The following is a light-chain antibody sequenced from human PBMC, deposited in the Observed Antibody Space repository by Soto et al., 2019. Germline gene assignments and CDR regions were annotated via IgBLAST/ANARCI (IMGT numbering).Light chain of an antibody. CDR1: QTVNNNY. Sequence: ELVLTQSPGPLSLSPGERAALSFMASQTVNNNYLAWYQQIPGQAPRLLISGASGRATGTPDRFSGSASGTDFTLTISRLEPEDFAVYYCQQYGSSPLTFGGGTKVDIK. J-gene: IGKJ4*01. V-gene: IGKV3-20*01. CDR3: QQYGSSPLT. CDR2: GAS.